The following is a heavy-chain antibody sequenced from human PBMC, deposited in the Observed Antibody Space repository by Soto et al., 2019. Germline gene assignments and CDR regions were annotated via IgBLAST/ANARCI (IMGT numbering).Heavy chain of an antibody. CDR3: ASIVLMVYAEYYFDY. V-gene: IGHV4-38-2*02. CDR2: IYHSGST. Sequence: SETLSLTCTVSGYSISSGYYWGWIRQPPGKGLEWIGSIYHSGSTYYNPSLKSRVTISVDTSKNQFSLKLSSVTAADTAVYYCASIVLMVYAEYYFDYWGQGTLVTVSS. CDR1: GYSISSGYY. D-gene: IGHD2-8*01. J-gene: IGHJ4*02.